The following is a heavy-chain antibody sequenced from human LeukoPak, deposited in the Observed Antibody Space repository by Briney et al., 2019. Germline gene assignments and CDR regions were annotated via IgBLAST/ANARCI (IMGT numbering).Heavy chain of an antibody. CDR3: TTDFYGSGSYYRAFDI. J-gene: IGHJ3*02. CDR1: GFTFSNAW. Sequence: GGSLRLSCAASGFTFSNAWMSWVRQAPGKGLEWVGRIKSITDGGTTDYAAPVKGRFTISRDDSKNTLYLQMNSLKTEDTAVYYCTTDFYGSGSYYRAFDIWGQGTMVTVSS. CDR2: IKSITDGGTT. V-gene: IGHV3-15*01. D-gene: IGHD3-10*01.